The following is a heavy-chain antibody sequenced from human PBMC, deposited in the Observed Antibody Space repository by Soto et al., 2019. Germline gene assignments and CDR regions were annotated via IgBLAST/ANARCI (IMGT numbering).Heavy chain of an antibody. Sequence: ASEKVSCKASGYTFTSYDINWVRQATGQGLEWMGWMNPNSGNTGYAQKFQGRVTMTRNTSISTAYMELSSLRSEDTAVYYCARDPIAAGFGFDPWGQGTLVTVSS. CDR2: MNPNSGNT. CDR1: GYTFTSYD. V-gene: IGHV1-8*01. D-gene: IGHD6-13*01. J-gene: IGHJ5*02. CDR3: ARDPIAAGFGFDP.